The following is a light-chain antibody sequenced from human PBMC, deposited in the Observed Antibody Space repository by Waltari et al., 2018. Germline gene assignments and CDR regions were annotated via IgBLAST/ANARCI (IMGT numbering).Light chain of an antibody. CDR2: EVS. CDR1: ISDVGGYNY. Sequence: QSALTPPASVSGSPGQSLPISCTGTISDVGGYNYVSWYQQHPRKAPKLLIYEVSNRPSGVSNRFSGSKSGNTASLTISGLQAEDEADYYCSSYTSSSTLVFGGGTKLTVL. J-gene: IGLJ2*01. V-gene: IGLV2-14*01. CDR3: SSYTSSSTLV.